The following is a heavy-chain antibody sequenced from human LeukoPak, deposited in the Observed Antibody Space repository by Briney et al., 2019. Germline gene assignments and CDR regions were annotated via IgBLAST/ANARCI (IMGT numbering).Heavy chain of an antibody. V-gene: IGHV4-59*12. D-gene: IGHD3-3*01. CDR3: ARGADFWSGYYHNWFDP. CDR1: GGAISSYY. CDR2: IYYSGNT. J-gene: IGHJ5*02. Sequence: SETLSLTCTVSGGAISSYYWSWIRQPPGKGLDWIGYIYYSGNTKYNPSLKSRVTISVDTSKNQFSLKLSSVTAADTAVYYCARGADFWSGYYHNWFDPWGQGTLVTVSS.